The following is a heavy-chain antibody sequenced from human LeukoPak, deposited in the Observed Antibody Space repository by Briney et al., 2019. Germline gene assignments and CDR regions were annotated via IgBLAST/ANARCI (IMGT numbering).Heavy chain of an antibody. V-gene: IGHV4-61*02. Sequence: SQTLSLTCTVSGGSISSGSYYWSWIRQPAGKGLEWIGRIYTSGSTNYNPSLKSRVTISVDTSKNQFSLKLSSVTAADTAVYYCAREYGDDAFDIWGQGTMVTVSS. CDR1: GGSISSGSYY. J-gene: IGHJ3*02. CDR3: AREYGDDAFDI. CDR2: IYTSGST. D-gene: IGHD4-17*01.